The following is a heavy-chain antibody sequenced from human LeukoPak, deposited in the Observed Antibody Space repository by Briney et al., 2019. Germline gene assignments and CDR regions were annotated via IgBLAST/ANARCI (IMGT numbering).Heavy chain of an antibody. D-gene: IGHD3-22*01. V-gene: IGHV4-30-2*01. CDR2: IYHSGST. CDR3: ARVPSGYYDAFDI. J-gene: IGHJ3*02. CDR1: GGSISSGGYS. Sequence: PSETLSLTCAVSGGSISSGGYSWSWIRQPPGKGLEWIGYIYHSGSTHYNPSLKSRVTISVDRSKNQFSLKLSSVTAADTAVYYCARVPSGYYDAFDIWGQGTMVTVSS.